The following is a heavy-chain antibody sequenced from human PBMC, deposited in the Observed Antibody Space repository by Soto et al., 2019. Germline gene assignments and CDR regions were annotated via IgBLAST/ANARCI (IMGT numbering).Heavy chain of an antibody. D-gene: IGHD3-10*01. CDR1: GFTFSSYA. J-gene: IGHJ4*02. V-gene: IGHV3-23*01. CDR3: AKDLRAVGRGSTLRPFDY. CDR2: ISGSGGST. Sequence: VQLLESGGGLVQPGGSLRLSCAASGFTFSSYAMSWVRQAPGKGLEWVSAISGSGGSTYYADSVKGRFTISRDNSKNTLYLLMNSLRAEDTAVYYCAKDLRAVGRGSTLRPFDYWGQGTLVTVSS.